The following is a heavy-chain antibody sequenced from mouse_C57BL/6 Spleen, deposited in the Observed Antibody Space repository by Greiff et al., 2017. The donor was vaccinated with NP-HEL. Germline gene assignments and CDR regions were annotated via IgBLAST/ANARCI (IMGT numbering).Heavy chain of an antibody. Sequence: DVQLQESGPGLVKPSQSLSLTCSVTGYSITSGYYWNWIRQFPGNKLEWMGYISYDGSNNYNPSLKNRISITRDTSKNQFFLKLNSVTTEDTATYYCARGRYAGYWGQGTTLTVSS. CDR1: GYSITSGYY. D-gene: IGHD1-1*01. CDR2: ISYDGSN. CDR3: ARGRYAGY. V-gene: IGHV3-6*01. J-gene: IGHJ2*01.